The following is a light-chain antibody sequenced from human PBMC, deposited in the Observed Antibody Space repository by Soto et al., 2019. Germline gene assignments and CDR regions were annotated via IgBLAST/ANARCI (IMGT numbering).Light chain of an antibody. CDR2: GAS. J-gene: IGKJ5*01. CDR3: QQYNNWPPIT. CDR1: KSVSSN. V-gene: IGKV3-15*01. Sequence: EIVMTQSPATLSVSPGERATLSCRASKSVSSNLARYKQKPGQAPRLLIYGASTRASGIPARFSGSGSGTEFTLTISSLQSEDFTVYYCQQYNNWPPITFGHGTRLEIK.